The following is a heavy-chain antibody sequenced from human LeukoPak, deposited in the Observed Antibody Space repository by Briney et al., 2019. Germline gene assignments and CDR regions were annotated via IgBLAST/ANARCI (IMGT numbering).Heavy chain of an antibody. CDR2: ISYDGSNK. CDR3: AKDPRVFSYYFDY. D-gene: IGHD3-9*01. J-gene: IGHJ4*02. V-gene: IGHV3-30*18. CDR1: GFTFSSYG. Sequence: GGSLRLSCAASGFTFSSYGMHWVRQAPGKGLEWVAVISYDGSNKYYADSVKGRFTISRDNSKNTLYLQMNSLRAEDTAVYYCAKDPRVFSYYFDYWGQGTLVTVSS.